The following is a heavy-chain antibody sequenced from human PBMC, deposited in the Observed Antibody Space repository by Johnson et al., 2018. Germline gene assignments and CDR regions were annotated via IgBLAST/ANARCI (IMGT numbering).Heavy chain of an antibody. D-gene: IGHD1-26*01. Sequence: VQLVESGGGLVQPGGSLRLSCAASGFTISDHYMDWVRQAPGKGLEWVGRSRNKANSYTTDYAASVTGRFTISRDDSKNSLFLKMNSRKMDDKAVYYGARQTFDIVGATSGAGTSDIWGQGTMVTVSS. CDR1: GFTISDHY. J-gene: IGHJ3*02. V-gene: IGHV3-72*01. CDR3: ARQTFDIVGATSGAGTSDI. CDR2: SRNKANSYTT.